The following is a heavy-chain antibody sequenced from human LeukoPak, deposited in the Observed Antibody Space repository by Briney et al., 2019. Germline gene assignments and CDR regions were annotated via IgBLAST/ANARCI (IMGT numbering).Heavy chain of an antibody. CDR3: ARVGYDSSGYDFDY. CDR1: GGSFSGYY. J-gene: IGHJ4*02. Sequence: SETLSLTCAVYGGSFSGYYWSWIRQPPGKGLEWIGEINHSGSTNYNPSLKSRVTISVDTSKNQFSLKLSSVTAADTAVYYCARVGYDSSGYDFDYWGQGTLVTVSS. V-gene: IGHV4-34*01. D-gene: IGHD3-22*01. CDR2: INHSGST.